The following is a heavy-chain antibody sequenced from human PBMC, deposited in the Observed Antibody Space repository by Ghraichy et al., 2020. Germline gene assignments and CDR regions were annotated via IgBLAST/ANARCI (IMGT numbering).Heavy chain of an antibody. CDR1: GFTFSGYY. CDR3: AGEETSSSWHTDS. J-gene: IGHJ4*02. Sequence: GGSLRLSCTASGFTFSGYYMSWIRQAPGKGLEWVAHISSAGGYTNYADSVQGRFTISRDNAKNSLYLQMNSLRPEDTALYYWAGEETSSSWHTDSWGQGTLVTVSS. CDR2: ISSAGGYT. V-gene: IGHV3-11*06. D-gene: IGHD6-13*01.